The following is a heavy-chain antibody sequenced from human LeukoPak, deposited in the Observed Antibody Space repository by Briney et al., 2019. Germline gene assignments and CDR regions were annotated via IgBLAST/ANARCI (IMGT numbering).Heavy chain of an antibody. CDR1: GGSFSGFY. J-gene: IGHJ4*02. V-gene: IGHV4-59*08. CDR3: ARHGNHVGGIQLWLSLDY. Sequence: SETLSLTCAAYGGSFSGFYWSWIRQPPGKGLEWIGYISYIGSTNYNPSLKSRLTISVDTSKNQFSLKLSSVTAADTAVYYCARHGNHVGGIQLWLSLDYWGQGTLVTVSS. D-gene: IGHD5-18*01. CDR2: ISYIGST.